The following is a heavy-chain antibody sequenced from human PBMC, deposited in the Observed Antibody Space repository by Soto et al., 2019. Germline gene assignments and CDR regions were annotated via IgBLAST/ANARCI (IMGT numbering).Heavy chain of an antibody. CDR3: AKGATVTTHYQYYGMDV. D-gene: IGHD4-17*01. CDR2: VNWDGDTT. CDR1: GFTFDDFA. J-gene: IGHJ6*02. Sequence: VGSLRLSCAASGFTFDDFAMCWVRQVPGKGLEWISLVNWDGDTTFYADSVKGRFIISRDNSKNSVYLQMNSLRSDDSAIYYRAKGATVTTHYQYYGMDVWGRGTTVTVSS. V-gene: IGHV3-43D*04.